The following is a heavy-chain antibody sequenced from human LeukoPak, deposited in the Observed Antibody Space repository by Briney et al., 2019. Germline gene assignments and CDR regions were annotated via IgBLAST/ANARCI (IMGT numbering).Heavy chain of an antibody. J-gene: IGHJ4*02. CDR1: GFTFSTYS. CDR3: ARDHSTAARPPIDY. D-gene: IGHD6-6*01. CDR2: ISSDSSII. Sequence: GGSLRLSCVVSGFTFSTYSMNWVRQAPGKGLEWIAYISSDSSIIYYADSVKGRFTISRDNAKNSLYLQMNSLRAEDTALYYCARDHSTAARPPIDYWGQGTLVTVSS. V-gene: IGHV3-48*01.